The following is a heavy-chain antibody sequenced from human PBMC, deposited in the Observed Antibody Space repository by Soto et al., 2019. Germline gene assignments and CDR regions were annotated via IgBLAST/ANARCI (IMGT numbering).Heavy chain of an antibody. CDR3: ARDHYFGSGSYGLDY. CDR2: IYSTSTYI. D-gene: IGHD3-10*01. V-gene: IGHV3-21*01. J-gene: IGHJ4*02. CDR1: GVTFSTYT. Sequence: EVQLVESGGGLVKPGGSLRLSCAASGVTFSTYTMNWVRQAPGKGLECVSSIYSTSTYIYYTDSVKGRFSISRENARNSLAPQMDSMRAEDTAVYYCARDHYFGSGSYGLDYWGPGTLVTVSS.